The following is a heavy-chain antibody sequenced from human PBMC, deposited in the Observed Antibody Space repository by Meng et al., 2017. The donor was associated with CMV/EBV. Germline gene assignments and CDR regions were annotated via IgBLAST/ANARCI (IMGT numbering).Heavy chain of an antibody. CDR1: GFTFSGSA. CDR3: TRQDGMDV. Sequence: GGSLRPSCAATGFTFSGSAMHWVRQAYGKGLEWVGRIRSKANSYATAYAASVKGRFTISRDDSKNTAYLQMNSLKTEDTAVYYCTRQDGMDVWGQGTTVTVSS. CDR2: IRSKANSYAT. J-gene: IGHJ6*02. V-gene: IGHV3-73*01.